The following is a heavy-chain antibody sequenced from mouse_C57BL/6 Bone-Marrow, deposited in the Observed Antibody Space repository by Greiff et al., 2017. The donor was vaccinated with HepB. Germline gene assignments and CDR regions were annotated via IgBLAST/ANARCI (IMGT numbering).Heavy chain of an antibody. CDR1: GFSINSDCY. D-gene: IGHD1-3*01. CDR3: ARGSSPWYFDV. V-gene: IGHV3-3*01. J-gene: IGHJ1*03. Sequence: EVQGVESGPSLVRPSQTLSLTCTVTGFSINSDCYWIWIRQFPGNKLEYIGYTFYSGITYYNPSLESRTYITRDTSKNQFSLKLSSVTTEDTATYYCARGSSPWYFDVWGTGTTVTVSS. CDR2: TFYSGIT.